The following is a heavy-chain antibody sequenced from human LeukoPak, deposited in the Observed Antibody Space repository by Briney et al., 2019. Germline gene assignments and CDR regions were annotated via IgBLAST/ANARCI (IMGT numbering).Heavy chain of an antibody. J-gene: IGHJ4*02. CDR3: AREGVRVINYFDY. CDR1: GFTFSSYA. CDR2: ISGSGGST. V-gene: IGHV3-23*01. D-gene: IGHD2/OR15-2a*01. Sequence: AGGSLRLSCAASGFTFSSYAMSWVRQAPGKGLEWVSAISGSGGSTYYADSVKGRFTISRDNAKNSLYLQMNSLRAEDTAVYYCAREGVRVINYFDYWGQGTLVTVSS.